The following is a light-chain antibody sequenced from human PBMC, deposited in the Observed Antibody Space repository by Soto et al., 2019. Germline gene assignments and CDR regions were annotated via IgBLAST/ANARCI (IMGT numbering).Light chain of an antibody. J-gene: IGLJ1*01. CDR3: SSYTTSSTYV. CDR1: SSDVGSHNL. V-gene: IGLV2-14*02. Sequence: QSALTQPASVSGSPGQSVTISCTGTSSDVGSHNLVSWYQQHPGKAPKLMIYEVSDRPSGVSNRFSGSKSGNTASLTISGLHAEDEADYYCSSYTTSSTYVFGTGTKLTVL. CDR2: EVS.